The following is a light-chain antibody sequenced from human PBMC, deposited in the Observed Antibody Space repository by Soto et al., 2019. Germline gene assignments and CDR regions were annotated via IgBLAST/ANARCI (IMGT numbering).Light chain of an antibody. CDR3: QSYDSSLSGYV. V-gene: IGLV1-40*01. J-gene: IGLJ1*01. CDR1: SSNIGAGFD. Sequence: QSVLTQPPSVSGAPGQRVTLSCTGTSSNIGAGFDVHWYQQLPGTAPKLLIYGNSNRPSGVPDRFSGSKSGTSASLAITGLQAEDEADYYCQSYDSSLSGYVFGTGKKVTVL. CDR2: GNS.